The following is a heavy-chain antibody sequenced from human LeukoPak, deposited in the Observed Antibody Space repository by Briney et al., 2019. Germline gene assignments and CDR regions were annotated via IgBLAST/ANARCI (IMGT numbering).Heavy chain of an antibody. V-gene: IGHV4-61*01. Sequence: SETLSLTCTVSGDFDSSTLFYWSWLRQSPGKRLEWIGNVFPSGSTNYNPSLKSRVTISVDTSKNQFSLKLSSVTAADTAVYYCAMLPSIAVAGLYFQHWGQGTQVTVSS. D-gene: IGHD6-19*01. CDR1: GDFDSSTLFY. CDR2: VFPSGST. J-gene: IGHJ1*01. CDR3: AMLPSIAVAGLYFQH.